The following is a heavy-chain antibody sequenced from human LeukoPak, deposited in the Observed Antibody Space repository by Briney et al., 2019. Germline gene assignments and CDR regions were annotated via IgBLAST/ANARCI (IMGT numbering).Heavy chain of an antibody. CDR1: GFTFNGYW. CDR2: IKQDGREK. Sequence: GGSLRLSCAASGFTFNGYWMSWVRQAPGKGLEWVANIKQDGREKYYVDSVRGRLTISRDNAENSLFLQMDRLRVEDTAVYYCTRDFGRSSYYFDFWGQGTLVTVSS. D-gene: IGHD3-3*01. V-gene: IGHV3-7*01. CDR3: TRDFGRSSYYFDF. J-gene: IGHJ4*02.